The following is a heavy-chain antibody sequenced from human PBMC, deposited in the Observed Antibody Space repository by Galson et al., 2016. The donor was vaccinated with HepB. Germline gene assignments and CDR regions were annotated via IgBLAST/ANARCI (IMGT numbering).Heavy chain of an antibody. V-gene: IGHV4-34*01. CDR3: ATHKPGIPARAWFDP. CDR2: VNHSGST. D-gene: IGHD2-2*01. Sequence: ETLSLTCAVYGESFSGYFWTWIRQPPGKGLEWIGEVNHSGSTNYNPSLKSRATISVDTSKNQFSLNLNSVTAADTAVYYCATHKPGIPARAWFDPWGQGTLVTVSS. CDR1: GESFSGYF. J-gene: IGHJ5*02.